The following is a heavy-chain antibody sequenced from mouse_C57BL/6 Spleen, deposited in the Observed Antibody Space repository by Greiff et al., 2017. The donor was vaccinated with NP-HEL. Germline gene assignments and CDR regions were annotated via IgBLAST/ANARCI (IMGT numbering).Heavy chain of an antibody. Sequence: VQLKESGPGLVKPSQSLSLTCSVTGYSITSGYYWNWIRQFPGNKLEWMGYISYDGSNNYNPSLKNRISITRDTSKNQFFLKLNSVTTEDTATYYCASRGGSLYAMDYWGQRTSVTVSS. V-gene: IGHV3-6*01. CDR1: GYSITSGYY. CDR3: ASRGGSLYAMDY. D-gene: IGHD3-3*01. J-gene: IGHJ4*01. CDR2: ISYDGSN.